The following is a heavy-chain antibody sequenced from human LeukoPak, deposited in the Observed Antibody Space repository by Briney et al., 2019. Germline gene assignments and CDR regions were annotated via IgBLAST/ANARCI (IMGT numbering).Heavy chain of an antibody. V-gene: IGHV5-51*01. J-gene: IGHJ4*02. Sequence: AGGSLKISCKGSGFPFTNYWIGWVRQVPGKGLEWMGIIYPGDSDTRYSPSFPGHVTISAGNSISTAYLQWSSLKASDTAMYYCARWGEVAGVDYWGQGTLVTVSS. CDR3: ARWGEVAGVDY. CDR1: GFPFTNYW. D-gene: IGHD6-19*01. CDR2: IYPGDSDT.